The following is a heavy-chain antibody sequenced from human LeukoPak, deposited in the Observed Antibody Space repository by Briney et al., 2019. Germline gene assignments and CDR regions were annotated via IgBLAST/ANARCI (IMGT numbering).Heavy chain of an antibody. V-gene: IGHV3-11*01. D-gene: IGHD6-19*01. J-gene: IGHJ4*02. CDR2: ISSSGNTI. Sequence: TGGSLRLSCAASGFTFGDYYMSWIRQAPGKGLEWLSYISSSGNTIYYADSVRGRFTISRDNAKNSLYLQMNSLRAEDTAVYYCARRSRGWWVFDYWGQGTLVTVSS. CDR1: GFTFGDYY. CDR3: ARRSRGWWVFDY.